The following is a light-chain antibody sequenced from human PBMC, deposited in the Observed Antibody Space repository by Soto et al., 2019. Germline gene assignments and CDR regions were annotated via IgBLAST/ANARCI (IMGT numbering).Light chain of an antibody. CDR2: DAS. CDR1: QSVSSF. J-gene: IGKJ5*01. V-gene: IGKV3-11*01. CDR3: QQRSNLVT. Sequence: EIVLTQSPATLSLSPGERATLSCRASQSVSSFLAWYQHKPGQAPRLLIYDASNRATGIPARFSGSGSGTDFTLTISILEPEDFAVYYCQQRSNLVTFGQGTRLEIK.